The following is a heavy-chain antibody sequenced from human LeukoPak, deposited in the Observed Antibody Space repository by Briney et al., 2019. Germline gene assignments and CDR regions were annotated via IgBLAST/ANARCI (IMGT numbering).Heavy chain of an antibody. D-gene: IGHD3-16*02. CDR3: ARYVWGSYPTFEDY. CDR1: GGSISSYY. Sequence: TSETLSLTCTVSGGSISSYYWSWIRQPPGKGLEWIGYIYYSGSTTYNPSLKSRVTISVDTSKKQLSLQLSSVTAADTAVYFCARYVWGSYPTFEDYWGQGTLVTVSS. V-gene: IGHV4-59*01. CDR2: IYYSGST. J-gene: IGHJ4*02.